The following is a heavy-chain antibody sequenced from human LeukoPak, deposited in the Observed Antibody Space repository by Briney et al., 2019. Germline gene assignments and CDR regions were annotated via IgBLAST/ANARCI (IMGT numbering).Heavy chain of an antibody. J-gene: IGHJ4*02. V-gene: IGHV2-70*17. CDR2: IDWDDDK. D-gene: IGHD3-10*01. Sequence: SGPTLVNPTQTLTLTCTFSGFSLSTGGMCVSWIRQPPGKALEWLARIDWDDDKFYSTSLKTRLTISKDTSKNQVVLTMTNMDPVDTATYYCARILITMVRGVGVAYYFDYWGQGTLVTVSS. CDR1: GFSLSTGGMC. CDR3: ARILITMVRGVGVAYYFDY.